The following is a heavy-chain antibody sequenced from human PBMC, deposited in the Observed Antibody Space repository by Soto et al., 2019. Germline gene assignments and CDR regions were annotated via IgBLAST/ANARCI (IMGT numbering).Heavy chain of an antibody. CDR1: GFSFSSYW. D-gene: IGHD3-9*01. Sequence: PGGSLRLACAASGFSFSSYWMSWVRQAPGKGLEWVANIKQDGSEKYYVDSVKGRFTISRDNAKNSLYLQMNSLRAEDTAVYYCARDYWRAGYLGYSDPGPLGTVSS. J-gene: IGHJ4*02. V-gene: IGHV3-7*03. CDR2: IKQDGSEK. CDR3: ARDYWRAGYLGY.